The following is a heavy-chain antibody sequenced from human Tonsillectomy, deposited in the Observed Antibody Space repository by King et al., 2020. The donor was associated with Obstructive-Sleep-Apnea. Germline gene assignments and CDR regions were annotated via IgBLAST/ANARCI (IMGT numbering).Heavy chain of an antibody. Sequence: VQLVESGAEVKKPGESLRISCEVSVYSFTNYWISWVRQMPGKGLEWMGKIDPSDSYTIYSPSFQGHVTISADTSIITAYLQWSSLKSSETAMYYCASQTEAPPGYSSPFYYGMDVWGQGTTVTVSS. J-gene: IGHJ6*02. D-gene: IGHD5-18*01. V-gene: IGHV5-10-1*03. CDR1: VYSFTNYW. CDR2: IDPSDSYT. CDR3: ASQTEAPPGYSSPFYYGMDV.